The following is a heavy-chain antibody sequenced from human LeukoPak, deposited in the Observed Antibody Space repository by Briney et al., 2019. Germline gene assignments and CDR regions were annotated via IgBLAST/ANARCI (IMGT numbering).Heavy chain of an antibody. CDR3: AKGATGSYRYWTLDY. CDR1: GFTFSSYA. Sequence: GGSLRLSCAASGFTFSSYAMSWVRQAPGKGLEWVSAISGGGGSTYYADSVKGRFTISRDNSKNTLYLQMNSLRAEDTAVYYCAKGATGSYRYWTLDYWGQGTLVTVSS. V-gene: IGHV3-23*01. J-gene: IGHJ4*02. D-gene: IGHD3-16*02. CDR2: ISGGGGST.